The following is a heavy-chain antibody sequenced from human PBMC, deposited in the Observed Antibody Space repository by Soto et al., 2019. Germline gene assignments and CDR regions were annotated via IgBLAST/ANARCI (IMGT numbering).Heavy chain of an antibody. D-gene: IGHD2-21*02. Sequence: GAAVKAPSEDLLSTIAENATVSGMPAPAQKHKWMGGFIPIFGTANYAQKFQGRVTITADESTSTAYMELSSLRSEDTAVYYCARGGLVVVTATKSPEHYYCGMDVWGQGTTVTVSS. CDR3: ARGGLVVVTATKSPEHYYCGMDV. CDR2: FIPIFGTA. J-gene: IGHJ6*02. CDR1: LSTIAENA. V-gene: IGHV1-69*13.